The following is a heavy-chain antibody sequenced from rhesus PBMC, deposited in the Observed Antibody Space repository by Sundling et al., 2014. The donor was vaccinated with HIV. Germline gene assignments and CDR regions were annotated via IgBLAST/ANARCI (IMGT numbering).Heavy chain of an antibody. CDR1: GGSISSSF. CDR2: IHGSGGST. D-gene: IGHD3-3*01. J-gene: IGHJ4*01. V-gene: IGHV4-169*01. CDR3: ARGSYLDWLLPHFDY. Sequence: QLQLQESGPGLVKPSETLSVTCAVSGGSISSSFWSWIRQAPGKGLEWVGYIHGSGGSTYYNPSLKSRLTLSVDTSKNHLSLNLSSVTAADTAMYYCARGSYLDWLLPHFDYWGQGVLVTVSS.